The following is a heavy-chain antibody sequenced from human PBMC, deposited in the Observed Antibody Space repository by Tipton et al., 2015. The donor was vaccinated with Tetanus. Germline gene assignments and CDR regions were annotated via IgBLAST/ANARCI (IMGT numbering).Heavy chain of an antibody. D-gene: IGHD3-22*01. CDR1: GYTFTGYY. V-gene: IGHV1-2*02. CDR2: IDPNSGGT. Sequence: QVQLVQSGAELKKPGASLKVSCKASGYTFTGYYMYWVRQAPGQGLEWVGWIDPNSGGTICAQNFQGRVTMTRDTSISTVYMELSRLRSDDTAVYYCARDRGDYIYYGMDVWGPGTTVTVSS. CDR3: ARDRGDYIYYGMDV. J-gene: IGHJ6*02.